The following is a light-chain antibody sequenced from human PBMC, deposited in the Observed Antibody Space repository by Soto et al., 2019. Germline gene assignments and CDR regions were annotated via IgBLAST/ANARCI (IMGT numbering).Light chain of an antibody. CDR2: RAS. Sequence: EIVMTQSPATLSVSPGERATLSCRASQSVSSNLAWYQQKPGQAPRLLIYRASTRATGIPDRFSGSGSGTDFTLTISRLEPEDFAVYHCQQYGTSPWTFGQGTKVDI. CDR3: QQYGTSPWT. CDR1: QSVSSN. V-gene: IGKV3-20*01. J-gene: IGKJ1*01.